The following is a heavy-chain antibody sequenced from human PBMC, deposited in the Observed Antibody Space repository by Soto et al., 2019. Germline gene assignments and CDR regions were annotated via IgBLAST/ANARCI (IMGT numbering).Heavy chain of an antibody. J-gene: IGHJ3*02. CDR2: IYYSGST. CDR1: GGSTISYY. V-gene: IGHV4-59*08. Sequence: SETLSLTCTVSGGSTISYYWSWIRQPAGRGLEWIGYIYYSGSTNYNPSLKSRVTISVDTSKNQFSLKLSSVTAADTAVYYCARLVNSRQPWPRRDIWGQGTIVTVSS. CDR3: ARLVNSRQPWPRRDI. D-gene: IGHD5-18*01.